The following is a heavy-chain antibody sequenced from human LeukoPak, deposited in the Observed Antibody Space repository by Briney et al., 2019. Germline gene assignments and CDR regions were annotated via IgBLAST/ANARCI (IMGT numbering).Heavy chain of an antibody. V-gene: IGHV1-2*02. D-gene: IGHD3-10*01. CDR1: GYTFTGYY. Sequence: ASVKVSCKASGYTFTGYYMHWVRQAPGQGLEWMGWINPNSGGTNYAQKFQGRVTMTRDTSISTAYMELSRLRSDDTAVYYCARDRLWFGELFGVFGGDYWGQGTLSPSPQ. CDR2: INPNSGGT. J-gene: IGHJ4*02. CDR3: ARDRLWFGELFGVFGGDY.